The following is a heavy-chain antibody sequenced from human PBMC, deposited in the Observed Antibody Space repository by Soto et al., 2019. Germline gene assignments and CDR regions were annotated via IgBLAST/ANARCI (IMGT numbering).Heavy chain of an antibody. CDR3: TTDPVTMIVVVPSSG. J-gene: IGHJ4*02. D-gene: IGHD3-22*01. V-gene: IGHV3-15*01. Sequence: GGSLRLSCAASGFTFSNVWMTWVRQAPGRGLEWVARIKSKVHGGTTDYAAPVKGRFTISRDDSKNTLYLQMNSLKTEDTAVYYCTTDPVTMIVVVPSSGWGQGTLVTVSS. CDR1: GFTFSNVW. CDR2: IKSKVHGGTT.